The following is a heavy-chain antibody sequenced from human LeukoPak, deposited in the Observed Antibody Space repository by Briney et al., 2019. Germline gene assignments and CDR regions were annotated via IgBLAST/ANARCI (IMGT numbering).Heavy chain of an antibody. CDR1: GGSISSGSYY. CDR2: IYTSGST. J-gene: IGHJ3*02. CDR3: ARDGYTWMGDAFDI. D-gene: IGHD5-12*01. Sequence: SETLSLTCTVSGGSISSGSYYWSWIRQPAGKGLEWIERIYTSGSTNYNPSLKSRVTISVDTSKNQFSLKLSSVTAADTAVYYCARDGYTWMGDAFDIWGQGTMVTVSS. V-gene: IGHV4-61*02.